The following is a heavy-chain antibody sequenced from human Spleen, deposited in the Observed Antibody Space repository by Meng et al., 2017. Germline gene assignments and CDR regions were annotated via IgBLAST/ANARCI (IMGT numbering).Heavy chain of an antibody. V-gene: IGHV3-23*01. J-gene: IGHJ4*02. CDR3: ARYYDGTGYYYYFDH. CDR2: ISGSGGST. Sequence: GESLKISCAASGFSFSSYAMSWVRHAPGKGLEWVSAISGSGGSTYYADSVKGRFTISRDNAKKSLYLQMNSLRVEDTAVYYCARYYDGTGYYYYFDHWGQGTLVTVSS. D-gene: IGHD3-22*01. CDR1: GFSFSSYA.